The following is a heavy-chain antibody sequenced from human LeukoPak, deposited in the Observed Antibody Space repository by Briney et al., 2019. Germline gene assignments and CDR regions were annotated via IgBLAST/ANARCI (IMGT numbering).Heavy chain of an antibody. CDR2: IFSSGRSMCN. J-gene: IGHJ4*02. Sequence: SETLSLTCTVSGGSINEYYWSWIRQPPGKGLEWIGYIFSSGRSMCNNSNPSLKTRVTISLNTSDKQNSLKLSAVTAADTAVYYCARHYLGISESSSCDFWGQGILVTVSS. CDR1: GGSINEYY. CDR3: ARHYLGISESSSCDF. V-gene: IGHV4-59*08. D-gene: IGHD1-14*01.